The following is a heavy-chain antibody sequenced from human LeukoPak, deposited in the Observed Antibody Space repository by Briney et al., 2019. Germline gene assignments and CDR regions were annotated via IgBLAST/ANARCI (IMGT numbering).Heavy chain of an antibody. J-gene: IGHJ4*02. CDR2: ISDEGTNK. D-gene: IGHD1-26*01. Sequence: PGGSLRLSCTASGFPFSIYGMHWVRQPPGKWLEWVTLISDEGTNKYYADPVKGRVTISRDNPKNTLYVQMNRLRPEDTAVYYCAKDPQGKWDLLGHVDYWGQGTLVTVSS. CDR3: AKDPQGKWDLLGHVDY. CDR1: GFPFSIYG. V-gene: IGHV3-30*18.